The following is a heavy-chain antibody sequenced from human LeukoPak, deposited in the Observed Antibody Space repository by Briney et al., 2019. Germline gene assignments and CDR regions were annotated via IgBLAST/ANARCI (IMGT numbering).Heavy chain of an antibody. D-gene: IGHD3-10*01. CDR1: GFTFSSYW. J-gene: IGHJ3*02. CDR3: ARELLLWFGELSVAFDI. Sequence: GGSLRLSCAASGFTFSSYWMSWVRQAPGKGLEWVANIKQDGSEKYYVDSVKGRFTISRDNAKNSLYLQMNSLRAEDTAVYYCARELLLWFGELSVAFDIWGQGTMVTVSS. CDR2: IKQDGSEK. V-gene: IGHV3-7*01.